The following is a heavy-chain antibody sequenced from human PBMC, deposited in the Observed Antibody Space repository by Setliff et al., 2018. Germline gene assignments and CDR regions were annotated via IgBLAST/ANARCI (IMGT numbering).Heavy chain of an antibody. CDR3: AHTSVGGGGEQQLGLKFGS. CDR1: GYTFTTYA. V-gene: IGHV7-4-1*02. D-gene: IGHD6-13*01. J-gene: IGHJ4*02. CDR2: INTNTGNP. Sequence: ASVKVSCKASGYTFTTYAMGWMRQAPGQRLEWMGWINTNTGNPNYAQGFTARFVFPLDTSVSTAYLQISTLKPEDTAVYYCAHTSVGGGGEQQLGLKFGSWGQGTLVTVSS.